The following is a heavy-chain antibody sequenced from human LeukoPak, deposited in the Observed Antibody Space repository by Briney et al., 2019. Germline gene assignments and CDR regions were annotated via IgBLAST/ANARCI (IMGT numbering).Heavy chain of an antibody. V-gene: IGHV3-48*03. D-gene: IGHD2-21*01. CDR1: GFTFSSYE. CDR2: ISSSGNII. Sequence: GGSLRLSCAASGFTFSSYELNWVRQAPGKGLEWVSYISSSGNIIYYADSVKGRFTISRDNAHNSLYLQMNSLRAEDTALYYCAREGGHKSVEIYYYYYMDVWGKGTTVTVSS. J-gene: IGHJ6*03. CDR3: AREGGHKSVEIYYYYYMDV.